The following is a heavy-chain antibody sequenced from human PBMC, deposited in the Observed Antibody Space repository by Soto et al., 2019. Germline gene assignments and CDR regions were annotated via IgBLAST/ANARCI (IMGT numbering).Heavy chain of an antibody. D-gene: IGHD3-3*01. V-gene: IGHV3-23*01. CDR2: ISGSGGGT. J-gene: IGHJ6*02. CDR1: GFTFSSYA. CDR3: ARDLRPDYDFWSGYYIYYYYGMDV. Sequence: PGGSLRLSCVASGFTFSSYAMSWVRQAPGKGLEWVSAISGSGGGTYYADSVKGRFAISRDNSKDTLYLQMNSLRAEDTAVYYCARDLRPDYDFWSGYYIYYYYGMDVWGQGTTVTVSS.